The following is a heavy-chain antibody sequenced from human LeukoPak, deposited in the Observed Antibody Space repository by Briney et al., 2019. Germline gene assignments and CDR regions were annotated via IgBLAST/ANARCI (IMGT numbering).Heavy chain of an antibody. CDR2: MYYSGST. CDR3: ARPYYYDSRIDP. CDR1: GGSISSGDYY. J-gene: IGHJ5*02. D-gene: IGHD3-22*01. Sequence: SQTLSLTCTVSGGSISSGDYYWNWIRQPPGKGLEWIAYMYYSGSTYYNPSLKSRVTMSADTSKNQLSLKLSSVTAADTAVYYCARPYYYDSRIDPWGQGILVTVSS. V-gene: IGHV4-30-4*01.